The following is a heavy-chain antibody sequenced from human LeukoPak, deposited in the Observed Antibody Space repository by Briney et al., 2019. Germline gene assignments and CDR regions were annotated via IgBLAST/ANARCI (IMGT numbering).Heavy chain of an antibody. V-gene: IGHV3-73*01. Sequence: PGGSLGLSCAASGFTFSGSAMHWVRQASGKGLEWIGRIRSKAHSYATAYAASVKGRFTISRDDSENTAYLQMNSLKTEDTAVYYCTSSSSGWYFHWGQGTLVTVSA. CDR1: GFTFSGSA. D-gene: IGHD6-19*01. J-gene: IGHJ4*02. CDR2: IRSKAHSYAT. CDR3: TSSSSGWYFH.